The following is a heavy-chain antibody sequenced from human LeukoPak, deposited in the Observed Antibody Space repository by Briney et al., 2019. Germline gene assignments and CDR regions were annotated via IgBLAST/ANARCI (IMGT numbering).Heavy chain of an antibody. Sequence: GGSLRLSCVASGFTFRTYWMHWVRQAPGKGLEWVSGISWNSDSIDYANSVKGRFTISRDNAKNSLYLQMNSLRTEDMALYYCAKGGGGRLIYYYYMDVWGKGTTVTVSS. J-gene: IGHJ6*03. V-gene: IGHV3-9*03. CDR1: GFTFRTYW. CDR3: AKGGGGRLIYYYYMDV. D-gene: IGHD3-16*01. CDR2: ISWNSDSI.